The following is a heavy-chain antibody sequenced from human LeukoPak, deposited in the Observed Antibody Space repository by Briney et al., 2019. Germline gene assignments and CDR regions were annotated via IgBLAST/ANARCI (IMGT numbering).Heavy chain of an antibody. CDR3: ARSNYYDSSGYYPTLYGYFDY. CDR2: ISYDGSNK. J-gene: IGHJ4*02. V-gene: IGHV3-30*01. CDR1: GFTFSSYA. D-gene: IGHD3-22*01. Sequence: GGSLRLSCAASGFTFSSYAMRWVRQAPGKGLERVAVISYDGSNKYYADSVKGRFTISRDNSKNTLYLQMNSLRAEDTAVYYCARSNYYDSSGYYPTLYGYFDYWGQGTLVTVSS.